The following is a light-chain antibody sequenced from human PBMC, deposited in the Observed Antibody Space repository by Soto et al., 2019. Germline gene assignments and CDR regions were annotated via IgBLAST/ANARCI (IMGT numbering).Light chain of an antibody. V-gene: IGLV1-47*02. CDR1: SSNIGSNY. J-gene: IGLJ2*01. CDR3: AAWDDILSGLV. Sequence: QSVLTQPPSASGAPGQEVTISCSGSSSNIGSNYGYWYQQLPGAAPKLLIYSFNQRPSGVPDRFSGSKSGTSASLAISGLRSEYEADYYCAAWDDILSGLVFGGGTQLTVL. CDR2: SFN.